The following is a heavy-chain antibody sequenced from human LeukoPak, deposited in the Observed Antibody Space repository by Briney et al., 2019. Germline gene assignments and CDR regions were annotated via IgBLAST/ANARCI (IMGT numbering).Heavy chain of an antibody. V-gene: IGHV4-31*03. Sequence: SETLSLTCTVSGGSISSGGYYWSWIRQHPGKGLEWIGYIYYSGSTYYNPSLKSRVTISVDTSKNQFSLKLSSVTAADTAVYYCAAFQYDFWSGYSGLDWFDPWGQGTLVTVSS. J-gene: IGHJ5*02. D-gene: IGHD3-3*01. CDR1: GGSISSGGYY. CDR2: IYYSGST. CDR3: AAFQYDFWSGYSGLDWFDP.